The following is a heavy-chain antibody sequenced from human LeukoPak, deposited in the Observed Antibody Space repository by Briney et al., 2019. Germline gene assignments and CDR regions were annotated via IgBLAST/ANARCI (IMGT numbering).Heavy chain of an antibody. Sequence: PGGSLRLSCAASEFTFSSYAMHWVRQAPGKGLEWVAIISYDGINKYYADSVQGRFFTSRDNSKNTLYLRMNSLGPEDTAVYYCARDRALHGDSGTFDVWGHGTMVTFSS. V-gene: IGHV3-30-3*01. CDR2: ISYDGINK. D-gene: IGHD4-17*01. J-gene: IGHJ3*01. CDR3: ARDRALHGDSGTFDV. CDR1: EFTFSSYA.